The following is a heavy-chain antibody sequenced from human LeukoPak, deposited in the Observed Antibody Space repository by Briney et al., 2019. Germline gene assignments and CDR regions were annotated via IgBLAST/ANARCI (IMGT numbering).Heavy chain of an antibody. CDR3: ARALPSPLYSGSYADAFDI. CDR1: GFIFSSYT. J-gene: IGHJ3*02. Sequence: GGSLRLSCAASGFIFSSYTMNWVRQAPGKGPEWVSSITTSGSYLYYADSVKGRFTISRDNAKNSLFLQMNSLRAEDTAVYYCARALPSPLYSGSYADAFDIWGQGTMVTVSS. V-gene: IGHV3-21*06. CDR2: ITTSGSYL. D-gene: IGHD1-26*01.